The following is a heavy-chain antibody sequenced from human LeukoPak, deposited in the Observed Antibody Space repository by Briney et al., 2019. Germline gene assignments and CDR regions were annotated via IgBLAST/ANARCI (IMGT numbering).Heavy chain of an antibody. CDR2: INHSGST. V-gene: IGHV4-34*01. CDR1: GGSFSGYY. D-gene: IGHD4-17*01. CDR3: ASSDDDYGDSHAFDI. Sequence: SETLSLTCAVYGGSFSGYYWSWIRQPPGKGLEWIGEINHSGSTYYNPSLKSRVTISVDTSKNQFSLKLSSVTAADTAVYYCASSDDDYGDSHAFDIWGQGTMVTVSS. J-gene: IGHJ3*02.